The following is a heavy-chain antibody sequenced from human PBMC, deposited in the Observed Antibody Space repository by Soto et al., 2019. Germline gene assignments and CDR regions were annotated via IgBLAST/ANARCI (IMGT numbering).Heavy chain of an antibody. CDR2: IKQDGSER. D-gene: IGHD1-26*01. V-gene: IGHV3-7*01. CDR3: ARVPSTRDMWSYGVGGRYYYYYMDV. Sequence: EVQLVESGGGLVQPGGSLRLSCEASGFTFSSYCMTWVRQAPGKGLEWVAHIKQDGSERYYVDSVKGRLTISRDNAKNSLYLQMNSLRAEDTAVYYCARVPSTRDMWSYGVGGRYYYYYMDVWGKGTTVTVSS. CDR1: GFTFSSYC. J-gene: IGHJ6*03.